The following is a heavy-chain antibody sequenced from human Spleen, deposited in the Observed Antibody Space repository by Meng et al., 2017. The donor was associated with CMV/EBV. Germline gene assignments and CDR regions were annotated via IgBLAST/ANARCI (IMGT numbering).Heavy chain of an antibody. CDR2: IYSGGRST. V-gene: IGHV3-23*03. CDR3: ARGRRELLDYFDY. J-gene: IGHJ4*02. CDR1: GFIFKNYA. D-gene: IGHD1-26*01. Sequence: GGSLRLSCAASGFIFKNYAMGWVRQAPGKGLEWVSVIYSGGRSTYYADSVKGRFTISRDTSKNTLYLQMNSMGAEDTAVYYCARGRRELLDYFDYWGQGNLVTVSS.